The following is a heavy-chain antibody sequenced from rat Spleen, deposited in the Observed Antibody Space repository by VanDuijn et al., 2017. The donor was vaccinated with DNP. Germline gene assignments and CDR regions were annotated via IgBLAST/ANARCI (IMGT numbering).Heavy chain of an antibody. Sequence: QVQLKESGPGLVQPSQTLSLTCAVSGFSLTTNGVSWVRQPPGKGLEWIAAISSGGKTYYNSALKSRLSISRDTSKSHVFLRMNSLQTEDTAIYFCNRESWGYVMDAWGQGASVTVSS. CDR1: GFSLTTNG. CDR2: ISSGGKT. CDR3: NRESWGYVMDA. J-gene: IGHJ4*01. V-gene: IGHV2S12*01. D-gene: IGHD5-1*01.